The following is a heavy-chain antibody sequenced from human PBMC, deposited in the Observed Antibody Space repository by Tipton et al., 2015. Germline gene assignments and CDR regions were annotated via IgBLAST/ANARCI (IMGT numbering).Heavy chain of an antibody. CDR1: GFTVSSNY. J-gene: IGHJ4*02. V-gene: IGHV3-53*01. D-gene: IGHD6-19*01. CDR2: IYSGGST. CDR3: ARGQWLVNY. Sequence: SLRLSCAAPGFTVSSNYMSWVRQAPGKGLEWVSIIYSGGSTYYADSVKGQFTISRDNSKNTLYLQMNSLRAEDTAVYYCARGQWLVNYWGQGTLVTVSS.